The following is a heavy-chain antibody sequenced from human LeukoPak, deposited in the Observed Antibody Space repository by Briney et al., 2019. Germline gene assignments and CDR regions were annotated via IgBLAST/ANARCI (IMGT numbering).Heavy chain of an antibody. CDR3: ARERGTGSYPHDAFDI. CDR1: GFTFDDYG. Sequence: PGGSLRLSCAASGFTFDDYGMSWVRQAPGKGLEWVSGINWNGGSTGYADSVKGRFTISRDNAKNSLYLQMNSLRAEDTALYYCARERGTGSYPHDAFDIWGQGTMVTASS. CDR2: INWNGGST. V-gene: IGHV3-20*04. J-gene: IGHJ3*02. D-gene: IGHD1-26*01.